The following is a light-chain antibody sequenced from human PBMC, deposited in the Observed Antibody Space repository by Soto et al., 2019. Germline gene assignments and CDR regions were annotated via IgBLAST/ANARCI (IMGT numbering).Light chain of an antibody. Sequence: QSVLTQPPSVSGAPGQWVTISCTGSSSNIGAGYDVHWYQQFPGTAPKLLIYGNNNRPSGVPDRFSGSKSGTSASLAITGLQAEDEADYYCQSYDSSLSALVFGGGTKLTVL. J-gene: IGLJ2*01. CDR2: GNN. CDR3: QSYDSSLSALV. V-gene: IGLV1-40*01. CDR1: SSNIGAGYD.